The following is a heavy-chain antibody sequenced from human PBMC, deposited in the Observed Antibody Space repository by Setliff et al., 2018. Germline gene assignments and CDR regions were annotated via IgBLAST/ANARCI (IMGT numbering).Heavy chain of an antibody. CDR3: ARVGKAYYGMDV. J-gene: IGHJ6*02. V-gene: IGHV1-69*05. CDR1: GGTFSSYA. CDR2: IIPIFGTA. Sequence: SVKVSCKASGGTFSSYAISWVRQAPGQGLEWMGGIIPIFGTANYAQKFQGRVTMTTDTSTSTAYMELRSLRSDDTAVYYCARVGKAYYGMDVWGQGTTVTVSS.